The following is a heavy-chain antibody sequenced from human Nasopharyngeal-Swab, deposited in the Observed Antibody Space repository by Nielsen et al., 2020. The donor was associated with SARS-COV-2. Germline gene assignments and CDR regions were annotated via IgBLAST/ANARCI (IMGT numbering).Heavy chain of an antibody. D-gene: IGHD3-16*02. Sequence: GGSLRLSWAASGFSDSTYWMTWVRQAPGKGLEWVANIKQGGSEKYYVDSVKGRFTVSRDNPKNLLYLQVNSLRAEDTAVYYCARQGVFVPAYFHQYYMDVWGKGTTVTVSS. CDR1: GFSDSTYW. CDR2: IKQGGSEK. V-gene: IGHV3-7*03. J-gene: IGHJ6*03. CDR3: ARQGVFVPAYFHQYYMDV.